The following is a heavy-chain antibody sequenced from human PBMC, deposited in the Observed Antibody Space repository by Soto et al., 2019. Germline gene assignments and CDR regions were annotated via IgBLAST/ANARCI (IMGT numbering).Heavy chain of an antibody. CDR3: ARTWEPYSYYGMDV. Sequence: ASVKVSCKASGGTFSSYAINWVRQAPGQGLEWMGGIIPIFGTANYAQKFQGRVTITADESTSPGYMELSSLRSEDTAVYYCARTWEPYSYYGMDVRGQGTPVTVSS. D-gene: IGHD1-26*01. CDR2: IIPIFGTA. J-gene: IGHJ6*02. V-gene: IGHV1-69*13. CDR1: GGTFSSYA.